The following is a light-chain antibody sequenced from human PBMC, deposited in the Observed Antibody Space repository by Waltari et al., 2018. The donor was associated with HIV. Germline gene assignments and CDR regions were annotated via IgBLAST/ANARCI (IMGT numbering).Light chain of an antibody. V-gene: IGLV2-8*01. J-gene: IGLJ2*01. CDR1: SRAVGGYNY. CDR3: SSYAGSINVL. CDR2: EIS. Sequence: QSALTQPPSSSGSPGQPVNIPCTGTSRAVGGYNYVYWYQQHPGKAPKLLIAEISKRPAGVPDRFSGSKSGNTASLTVSGLQAEDEADYYCSSYAGSINVLFGGGTKLAVL.